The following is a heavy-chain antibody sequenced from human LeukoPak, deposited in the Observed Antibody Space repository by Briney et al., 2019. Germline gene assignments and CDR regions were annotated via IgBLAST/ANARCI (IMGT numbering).Heavy chain of an antibody. V-gene: IGHV4-39*01. J-gene: IGHJ4*02. Sequence: AAETLSLTCTVSGGSISSSSYYWGWIRQPPGKGLEWIGRIYYSGSTYYNRSLKSRVTISVDTSKNQFPLKLSSVTAADTAVYYCARRMVRGAPDYWGQGTLVTVSS. CDR3: ARRMVRGAPDY. D-gene: IGHD3-10*01. CDR1: GGSISSSSYY. CDR2: IYYSGST.